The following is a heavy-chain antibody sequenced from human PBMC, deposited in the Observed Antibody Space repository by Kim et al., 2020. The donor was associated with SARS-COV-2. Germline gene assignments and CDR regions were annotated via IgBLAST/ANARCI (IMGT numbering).Heavy chain of an antibody. CDR3: ASPQVAGSGGDAFDI. CDR2: INSDGSST. CDR1: GFTFSSYW. J-gene: IGHJ3*02. V-gene: IGHV3-74*01. Sequence: GGSLRLSCAASGFTFSSYWMHWVRQAPGKGLVWVSRINSDGSSTSYADSVKGRFTISRDNAKNTLYLQMNSLRAEDTAVYYCASPQVAGSGGDAFDIWGQGTMVTVSS. D-gene: IGHD6-19*01.